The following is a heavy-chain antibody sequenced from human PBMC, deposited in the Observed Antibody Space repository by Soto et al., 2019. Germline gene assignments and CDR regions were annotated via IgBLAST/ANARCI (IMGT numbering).Heavy chain of an antibody. J-gene: IGHJ4*02. CDR2: IYPGDSDT. CDR1: GYSFVIYW. D-gene: IGHD5-12*01. V-gene: IGHV5-51*01. CDR3: ARTDGYEIEY. Sequence: LGESLKISCKGSGYSFVIYWIGWVRQMPGKGLEWMGIIYPGDSDTRYSPSFQGQVTISADKSITTVYLQWSSLKASDTAMYYCARTDGYEIEYWGQGTLVTVSS.